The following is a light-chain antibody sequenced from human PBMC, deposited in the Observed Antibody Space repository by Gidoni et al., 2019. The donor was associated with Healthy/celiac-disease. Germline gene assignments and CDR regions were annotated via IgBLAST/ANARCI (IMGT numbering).Light chain of an antibody. Sequence: EIVMTQSPATLSVSPGERATLSCRASQSVSSNLAWYQQKPGQAPRLLIYGASTRATGIPARFSGSGPGTEFTLTISSLQSEDFAVYYCQQYNNWPFTFXPXTKVXIK. CDR1: QSVSSN. CDR3: QQYNNWPFT. V-gene: IGKV3-15*01. J-gene: IGKJ3*01. CDR2: GAS.